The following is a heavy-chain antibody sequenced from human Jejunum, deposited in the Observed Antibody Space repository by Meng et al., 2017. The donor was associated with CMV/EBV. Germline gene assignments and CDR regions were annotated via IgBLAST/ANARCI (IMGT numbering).Heavy chain of an antibody. CDR2: ISRDGSKD. Sequence: MSWVRQAPGKGPAWVASISRDGSKDYYVDSVKGRFTISRDNAKTSLFLELSSLRAEDTAVYYCARTISVSVAGAVVPGESDSWGQGTQVTVSS. CDR3: ARTISVSVAGAVVPGESDS. J-gene: IGHJ4*02. V-gene: IGHV3-7*01. D-gene: IGHD2-15*01.